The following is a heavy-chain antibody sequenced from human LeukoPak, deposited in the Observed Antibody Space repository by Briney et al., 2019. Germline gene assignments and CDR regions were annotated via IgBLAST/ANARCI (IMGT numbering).Heavy chain of an antibody. CDR1: GYTLTELS. V-gene: IGHV1-24*01. CDR2: FDPEDAET. J-gene: IGHJ3*02. Sequence: GASVKVSFKVSGYTLTELSMHWVRQAPGKGLAWVGGFDPEDAETIYAHKFQGRVTMTEDTSTDTAYMELSSLRSEDTAVYYCATGVTHYAFDIWGQGTMVTVSS. D-gene: IGHD5-18*01. CDR3: ATGVTHYAFDI.